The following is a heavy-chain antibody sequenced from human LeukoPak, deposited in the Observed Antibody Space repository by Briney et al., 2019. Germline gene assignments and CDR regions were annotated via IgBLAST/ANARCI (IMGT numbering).Heavy chain of an antibody. CDR1: GYTFSNYG. V-gene: IGHV1-18*01. D-gene: IGHD2-15*01. Sequence: GASVKVSCKASGYTFSNYGISWLRQAPGQGLEWMGWISAYTGDANYPQNLQGRVIMTTDTSTSTAYMELRSLRSEDTAVYYCARRGLLGYCSGGSCYRYNWFDPWGQGTLVTVSS. CDR3: ARRGLLGYCSGGSCYRYNWFDP. J-gene: IGHJ5*02. CDR2: ISAYTGDA.